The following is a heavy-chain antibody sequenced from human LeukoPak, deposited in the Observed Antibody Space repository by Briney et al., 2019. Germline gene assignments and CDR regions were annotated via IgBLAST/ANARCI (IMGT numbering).Heavy chain of an antibody. D-gene: IGHD4-17*01. CDR3: ARAYGDYVDY. J-gene: IGHJ4*02. CDR1: GFTFSSHW. V-gene: IGHV3-7*01. Sequence: PGGSLRLSCAASGFTFSSHWMSWVRQAPGKGLEWVANIKQDGSEKYYADSVKGRFTISRDNSKNTLYLQMNSLRAEDTAVYYCARAYGDYVDYWGQGTLVTVSS. CDR2: IKQDGSEK.